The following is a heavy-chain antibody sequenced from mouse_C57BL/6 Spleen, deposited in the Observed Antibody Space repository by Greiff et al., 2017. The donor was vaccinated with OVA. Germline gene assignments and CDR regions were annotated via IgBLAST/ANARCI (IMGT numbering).Heavy chain of an antibody. CDR3: ARYYGKAMDY. D-gene: IGHD2-1*01. V-gene: IGHV1-69*01. CDR2: IDPSDSYT. Sequence: QVQLQQPGAELVMPGASVKLSCKASGYTFTSYWMHWVKQRPGQGLVWIGEIDPSDSYTNYNQKFKGKSTLTVDKSSSTAYMQLSSLTSEDSAVYYCARYYGKAMDYWGQGTSVTVSS. J-gene: IGHJ4*01. CDR1: GYTFTSYW.